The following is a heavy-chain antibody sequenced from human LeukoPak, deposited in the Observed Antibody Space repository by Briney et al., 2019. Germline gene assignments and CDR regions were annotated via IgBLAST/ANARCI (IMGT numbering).Heavy chain of an antibody. CDR1: GFTFDDYG. CDR2: ISGSGGST. V-gene: IGHV3-23*01. CDR3: AKSRLELRAWFDP. J-gene: IGHJ5*02. D-gene: IGHD1-7*01. Sequence: PGGSLRLSCAGSGFTFDDYGMSWVRQAPGKRLEWVSAISGSGGSTYYTDSVKGRFTISRDNSKNTLYLQMNSLRAEDTAVYYCAKSRLELRAWFDPWGQGTLFTVSS.